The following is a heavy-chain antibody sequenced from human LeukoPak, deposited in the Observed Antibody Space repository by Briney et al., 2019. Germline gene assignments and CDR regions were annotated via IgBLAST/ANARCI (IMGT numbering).Heavy chain of an antibody. CDR2: IYTSGST. V-gene: IGHV4-61*02. D-gene: IGHD6-19*01. J-gene: IGHJ4*02. CDR1: GGSISSGSYY. Sequence: SETLSLTCTVSGGSISSGSYYWSWIRQPAGKGLEWIGRIYTSGSTNYNPSLKSRVTISVDTSKNQFSLKLSSVTAADTAVYYCARGDSSGWYGSPFDYWGQGTLVTVSS. CDR3: ARGDSSGWYGSPFDY.